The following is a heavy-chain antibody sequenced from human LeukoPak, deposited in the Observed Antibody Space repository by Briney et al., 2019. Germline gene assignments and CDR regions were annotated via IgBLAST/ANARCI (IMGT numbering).Heavy chain of an antibody. D-gene: IGHD1-26*01. CDR3: ARDGAIGSYYDPDAFDI. CDR2: IKQDGSEK. Sequence: GGSLRLSCAASGFTFSGYWMSWVRQAPGKGLEWVANIKQDGSEKYYVDSVKGRFTISRDNAKNSLYLQMNSLRAEDTAVYYCARDGAIGSYYDPDAFDIWGQGTMVTVSS. J-gene: IGHJ3*02. V-gene: IGHV3-7*01. CDR1: GFTFSGYW.